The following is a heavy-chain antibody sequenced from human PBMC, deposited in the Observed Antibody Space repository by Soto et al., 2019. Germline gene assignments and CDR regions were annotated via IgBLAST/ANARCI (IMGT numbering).Heavy chain of an antibody. CDR3: ARALFPDVDIYAMDV. V-gene: IGHV3-33*01. CDR2: IWNDGSNK. Sequence: WWSLRLSCSASVFTFRDHAMHWFRQAPGKGREWLAIIWNDGSNKFYAGSVQGRFTISRDNSKNTVYLQMNTLSAEDTAVYYCARALFPDVDIYAMDVWGQGTTVTVSS. CDR1: VFTFRDHA. D-gene: IGHD5-12*01. J-gene: IGHJ6*02.